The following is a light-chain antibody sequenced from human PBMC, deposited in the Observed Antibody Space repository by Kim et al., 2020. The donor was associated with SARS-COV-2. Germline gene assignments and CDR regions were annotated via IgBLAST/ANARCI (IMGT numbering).Light chain of an antibody. CDR1: QSVSSSY. Sequence: LSPGERATLSCRSSQSVSSSYLAWYQQKPGQAPRLLIYGASSRATGIPDRFSGSGSGTDFTLTISRLEPEDFAVYYCQQYGSSRTFGQGTKVDIK. CDR2: GAS. CDR3: QQYGSSRT. J-gene: IGKJ1*01. V-gene: IGKV3-20*01.